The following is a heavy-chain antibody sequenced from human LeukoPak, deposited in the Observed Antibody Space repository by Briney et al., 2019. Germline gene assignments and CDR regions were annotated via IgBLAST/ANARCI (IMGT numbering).Heavy chain of an antibody. CDR1: GFTFSSYT. V-gene: IGHV3-48*04. J-gene: IGHJ3*02. D-gene: IGHD5-12*01. CDR3: ARDSGYNAFDI. CDR2: IDLSGSTL. Sequence: GGSLRLSCAASGFTFSSYTMNWVRQAPGKGLEWVSYIDLSGSTLYYVDSVKGRFTISRDNAKNSLYLQMNSLRAEDTAVFYCARDSGYNAFDIWGQGTMVTVSS.